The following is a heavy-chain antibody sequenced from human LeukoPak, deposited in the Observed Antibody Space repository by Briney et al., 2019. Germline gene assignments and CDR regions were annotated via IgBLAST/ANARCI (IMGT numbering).Heavy chain of an antibody. Sequence: SVKVTCKASGGTFSSYAISWVRQAPGQGLEWMGGIIPIFGTANYAQKFQGRVTITADESTSTAYMELSSLRSEDTAVYYCASDPTRGYSYGFVYWGQGTLVTVSS. CDR2: IIPIFGTA. J-gene: IGHJ4*02. CDR3: ASDPTRGYSYGFVY. V-gene: IGHV1-69*01. D-gene: IGHD5-18*01. CDR1: GGTFSSYA.